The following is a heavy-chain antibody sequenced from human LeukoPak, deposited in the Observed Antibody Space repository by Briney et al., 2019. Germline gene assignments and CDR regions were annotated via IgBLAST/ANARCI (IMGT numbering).Heavy chain of an antibody. Sequence: GGSLSLSCVASGFTVSGNYMSWVRQAPGKGLEWVSVIYSGSGTYYSDSVKGRFSISRDNSQNTLYLQMNSLRAEDTAVYYCARRAGAYSHPYDYWGQGTLVTVSS. CDR1: GFTVSGNY. J-gene: IGHJ4*02. D-gene: IGHD4/OR15-4a*01. V-gene: IGHV3-66*04. CDR3: ARRAGAYSHPYDY. CDR2: IYSGSGT.